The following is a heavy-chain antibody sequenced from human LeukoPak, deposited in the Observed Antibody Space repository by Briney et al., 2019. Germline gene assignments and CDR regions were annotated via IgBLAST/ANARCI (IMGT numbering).Heavy chain of an antibody. CDR2: IFPIVGTA. V-gene: IGHV1-69*13. D-gene: IGHD3/OR15-3a*01. CDR3: ARDLVGSRTGYSSGAWDY. Sequence: ASVKVSCKASGGTFSSYAISWVRQAPGQGLEWMGGIFPIVGTADYAQKFQGRVTITADESTSTAYMELSSLKSEDTAVYYCARDLVGSRTGYSSGAWDYWGQGTLVTVSS. J-gene: IGHJ4*02. CDR1: GGTFSSYA.